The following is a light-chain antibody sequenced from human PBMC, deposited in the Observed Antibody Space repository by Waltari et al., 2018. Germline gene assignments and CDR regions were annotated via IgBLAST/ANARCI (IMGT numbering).Light chain of an antibody. Sequence: SYELTQSSSVYVSPGQSATITCTGDNLGDKFCNWYQQRPGQAPLLVIHQNTKRPSGIPGRSSGSNSGNTATLTISETQPLDEADYYCQAWDSSTVVFGGGTKLTVL. CDR3: QAWDSSTVV. CDR2: QNT. CDR1: NLGDKF. J-gene: IGLJ3*02. V-gene: IGLV3-1*01.